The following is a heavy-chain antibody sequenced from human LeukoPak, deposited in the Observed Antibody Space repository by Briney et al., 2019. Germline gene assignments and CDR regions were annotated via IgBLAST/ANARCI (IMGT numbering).Heavy chain of an antibody. J-gene: IGHJ6*03. Sequence: PSQTLSLTCTVSGGSISSGGYYWSWIRQPPGKGLEWIGYISYSGSTNYNPSLKSRVTISVGTSKNQFSLKLSSVTAADTAVYYCARDSPYYDILTGYYNRRNYMDVWGKGTTVTVSS. CDR2: ISYSGST. CDR1: GGSISSGGYY. D-gene: IGHD3-9*01. V-gene: IGHV4-61*08. CDR3: ARDSPYYDILTGYYNRRNYMDV.